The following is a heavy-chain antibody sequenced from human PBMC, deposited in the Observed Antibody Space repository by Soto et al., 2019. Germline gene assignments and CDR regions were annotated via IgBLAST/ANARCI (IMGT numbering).Heavy chain of an antibody. V-gene: IGHV3-23*01. CDR1: GFTFSSYA. J-gene: IGHJ4*02. D-gene: IGHD3-10*01. CDR3: AKGAVVRGVYALDY. Sequence: EVQLLESGGGLVQPGGSLRLSCAASGFTFSSYAMNWVRQAPGKGLEWVSAISGSGGSTYYADSVKGRFTISRDNSKNTLYRQMNSLRAEYTAVYYCAKGAVVRGVYALDYWGQGTLVTVSS. CDR2: ISGSGGST.